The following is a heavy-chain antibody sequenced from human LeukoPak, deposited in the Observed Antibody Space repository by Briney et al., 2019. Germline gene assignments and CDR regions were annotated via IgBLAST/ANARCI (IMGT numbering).Heavy chain of an antibody. D-gene: IGHD1-26*01. CDR1: GFTFSNYA. J-gene: IGHJ4*02. V-gene: IGHV3-23*01. CDR3: AKDLVVGATLWFPCIFDY. CDR2: ISGSGGST. Sequence: GGSLRLSCAASGFTFSNYAVNWVRQAPGKGLEWVSAISGSGGSTYYADSVKGRFTISRDNSKNTLYLQMNSLRAEDTAVYYCAKDLVVGATLWFPCIFDYWGQGTLVTVSS.